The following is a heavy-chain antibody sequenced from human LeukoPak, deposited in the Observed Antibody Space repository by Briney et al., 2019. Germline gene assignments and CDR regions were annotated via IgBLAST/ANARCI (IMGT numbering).Heavy chain of an antibody. CDR2: IYTSGST. Sequence: SETLSLTCTVSGGSISSYYWSWIRQPAGKGLEWIGRIYTSGSTNYNPSLKSRVTMSVDTSKNQFSLKLSSVTAADTAVYYCARDSSAVGLVGYDYWGQGTLVTVSS. D-gene: IGHD3-22*01. J-gene: IGHJ4*02. CDR1: GGSISSYY. CDR3: ARDSSAVGLVGYDY. V-gene: IGHV4-4*07.